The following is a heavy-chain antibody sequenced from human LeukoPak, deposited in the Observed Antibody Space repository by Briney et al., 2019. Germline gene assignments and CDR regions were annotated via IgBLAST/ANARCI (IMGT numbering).Heavy chain of an antibody. CDR1: GFTFSTYT. CDR2: ISSTSAYL. Sequence: GGSLRLSCAASGFTFSTYTMNWVRQAPGTGLEWVSSISSTSAYLHYADSVKGRFTISRDNVDNVVYLEMNSLGAEDTATYYCARVAVSGPTGWFDSWGQGTLVIVSS. D-gene: IGHD2-8*02. CDR3: ARVAVSGPTGWFDS. J-gene: IGHJ5*01. V-gene: IGHV3-21*01.